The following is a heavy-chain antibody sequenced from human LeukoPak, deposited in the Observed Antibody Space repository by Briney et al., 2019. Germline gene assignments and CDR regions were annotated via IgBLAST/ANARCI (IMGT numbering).Heavy chain of an antibody. Sequence: PSETLSLTCAVYGGSFSGHYWSWIRQPPGKGLEWIGEINHSGSTNYNPSLKSRVTISVDTSKNQFSLKLSSVTAADTAVYYCARGRILDYGDYKYYFDYWGQGTLVTVSS. CDR1: GGSFSGHY. D-gene: IGHD4-17*01. CDR2: INHSGST. CDR3: ARGRILDYGDYKYYFDY. V-gene: IGHV4-34*01. J-gene: IGHJ4*02.